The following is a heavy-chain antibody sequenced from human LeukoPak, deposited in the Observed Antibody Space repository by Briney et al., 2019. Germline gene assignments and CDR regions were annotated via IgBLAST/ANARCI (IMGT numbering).Heavy chain of an antibody. CDR1: GYSISSGYY. D-gene: IGHD3-22*01. Sequence: SETLSLTCTVSGYSISSGYYWGWIRQPPGKGLEWIGSIYHSGSSYYNPSLKSRVTISVDTSKNHFSLKLTSVTAADTAVYYCAREHYYDSTAYLDWGQGTLVSVSS. J-gene: IGHJ4*02. CDR2: IYHSGSS. V-gene: IGHV4-38-2*02. CDR3: AREHYYDSTAYLD.